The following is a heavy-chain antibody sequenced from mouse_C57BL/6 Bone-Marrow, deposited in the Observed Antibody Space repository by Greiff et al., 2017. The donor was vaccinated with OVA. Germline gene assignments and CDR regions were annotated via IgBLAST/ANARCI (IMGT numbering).Heavy chain of an antibody. J-gene: IGHJ4*01. Sequence: QVQLQQSGAELARPGASVKLSCKASGYTFTSYGISWVKQRTGQGLEWIGEIYPSSGNTYYNEKFKGKATLTADKSSSTAYMELRSLSAEESAVYFCASSGYYYAMDYWGQGTSVTVSS. CDR1: GYTFTSYG. V-gene: IGHV1-81*01. CDR3: ASSGYYYAMDY. D-gene: IGHD3-2*02. CDR2: IYPSSGNT.